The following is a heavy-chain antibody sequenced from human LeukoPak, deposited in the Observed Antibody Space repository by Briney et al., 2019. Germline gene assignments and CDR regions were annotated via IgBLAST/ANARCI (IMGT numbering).Heavy chain of an antibody. CDR2: ISSSGSTI. Sequence: GGSLRLSCAASGFTFSSYEMNWVRQAPGKGLEWVSYISSSGSTIYYADSVKGRFTISRDNAKNSLYLQMNSLRAEDTAVYYCAKRVSLGSIRRGFDYWGQGTLVTVSS. J-gene: IGHJ4*02. CDR3: AKRVSLGSIRRGFDY. V-gene: IGHV3-48*03. D-gene: IGHD3-16*01. CDR1: GFTFSSYE.